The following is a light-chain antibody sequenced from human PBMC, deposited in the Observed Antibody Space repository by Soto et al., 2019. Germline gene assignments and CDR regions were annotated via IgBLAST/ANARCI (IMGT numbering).Light chain of an antibody. CDR1: QSISSW. CDR3: HQYHSYSRYT. CDR2: KAA. Sequence: DIQMTQSPSTLSSSVGDRVTITCRASQSISSWLAWYQQKPRKAPKTLIYKAASLESGGPSRFSGSGCGTEFTLTISSRQPDDFATYYYHQYHSYSRYTFGQGTKLEIK. V-gene: IGKV1-5*03. J-gene: IGKJ2*01.